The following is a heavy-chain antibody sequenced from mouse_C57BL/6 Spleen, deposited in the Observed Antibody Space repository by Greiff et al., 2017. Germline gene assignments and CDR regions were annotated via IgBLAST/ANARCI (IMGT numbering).Heavy chain of an antibody. CDR3: AKFITTVVATEDYAMDY. CDR1: GYAFSSSW. CDR2: IYPGDGDT. D-gene: IGHD1-1*01. J-gene: IGHJ4*01. Sequence: VQLQESGPELVKPGASVKISCKASGYAFSSSWMNWVKQRPGKGLEWIGRIYPGDGDTNYNGKFKGKATLTADKSSSTAYMQLSSLTSEDSTVYFCAKFITTVVATEDYAMDYWGQGTSVTVSS. V-gene: IGHV1-82*01.